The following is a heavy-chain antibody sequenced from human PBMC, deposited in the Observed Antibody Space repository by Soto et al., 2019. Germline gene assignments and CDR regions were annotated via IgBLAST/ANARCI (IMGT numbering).Heavy chain of an antibody. Sequence: GSLRLSCAASGFTVSTKYMSWVRQAPGKGLEWVSVIYSGGSTFYADSVRGRFTISRDNSKNTVNLQMNSLRAEDTAVYYCARDPWAADYWGQGTLVTVSS. D-gene: IGHD3-16*01. CDR2: IYSGGST. CDR1: GFTVSTKY. V-gene: IGHV3-66*01. J-gene: IGHJ4*02. CDR3: ARDPWAADY.